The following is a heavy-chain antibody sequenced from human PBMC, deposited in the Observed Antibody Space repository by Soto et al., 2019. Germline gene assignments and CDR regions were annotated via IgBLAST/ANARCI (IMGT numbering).Heavy chain of an antibody. V-gene: IGHV1-8*01. CDR3: ARERTGTTSMDV. CDR1: GYTFTSYD. CDR2: MNPNSGNT. D-gene: IGHD1-1*01. J-gene: IGHJ6*02. Sequence: QVQLVQSGAEVKKPGASVKVSCKASGYTFTSYDINWVRQATGQGLEWMGWMNPNSGNTGYAQKFQGRVTMTRNTSTSTAYMELSSLRSEATAVSYCARERTGTTSMDVWGQGTTVTVSS.